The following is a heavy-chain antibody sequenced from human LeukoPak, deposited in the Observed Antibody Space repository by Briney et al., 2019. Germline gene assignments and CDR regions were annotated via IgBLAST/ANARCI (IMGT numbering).Heavy chain of an antibody. CDR3: AINGGGDSGYGNFDY. D-gene: IGHD5-12*01. V-gene: IGHV3-20*04. CDR2: INWNSDSI. CDR1: GFTFDDYC. Sequence: PGGSLRLSCGASGFTFDDYCMSWVPQAPGKGLEWVSGINWNSDSIGYADSVKGRFTTSRDNAKNSLYLQMYSLRAEDTAFYYCAINGGGDSGYGNFDYWGQGTLVTVSS. J-gene: IGHJ4*02.